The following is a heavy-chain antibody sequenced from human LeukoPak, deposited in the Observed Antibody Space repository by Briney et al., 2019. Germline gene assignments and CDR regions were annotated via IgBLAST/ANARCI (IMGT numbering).Heavy chain of an antibody. V-gene: IGHV3-23*01. Sequence: PGGSLRLSCAASGFTFSSYGMSWVRQAPGKGLEWVSAISGSGGSTYYADSVKGRFTISRDNSKNTLYLQMNSLRAEDTAVYYCAKERGAMVRGVNSPLDYWGQGTLVTVSS. CDR2: ISGSGGST. CDR3: AKERGAMVRGVNSPLDY. CDR1: GFTFSSYG. D-gene: IGHD3-10*01. J-gene: IGHJ4*02.